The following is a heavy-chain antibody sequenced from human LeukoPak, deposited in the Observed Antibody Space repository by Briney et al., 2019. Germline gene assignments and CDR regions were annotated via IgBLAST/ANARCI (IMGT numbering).Heavy chain of an antibody. CDR1: GGSITNYF. Sequence: SETLSLTCTVSGGSITNYFWSWIRQPAGKGLEWIGRIYSSGSTNYNPSLKSRVTMSVDTPKNQFSLKLTSVTAADTAVYYCARGGPSSSWYRVGYFDYWGQGTLVTVSS. CDR3: ARGGPSSSWYRVGYFDY. D-gene: IGHD6-13*01. V-gene: IGHV4-4*07. CDR2: IYSSGST. J-gene: IGHJ4*02.